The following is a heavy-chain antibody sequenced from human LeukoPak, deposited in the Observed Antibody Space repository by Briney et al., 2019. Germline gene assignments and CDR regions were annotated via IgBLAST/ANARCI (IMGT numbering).Heavy chain of an antibody. CDR2: INDGDGNT. Sequence: ASVKVSCKASGYTFTSYAVHWVRRAPGQSLEWMGYINDGDGNTKYSQEFQGRVTITADKSTSTAYMELSSLRSEDTAVYYCARTYYYDSSGHNIYYYYMDVWGKGTTVTVSS. D-gene: IGHD3-22*01. CDR1: GYTFTSYA. J-gene: IGHJ6*03. V-gene: IGHV1-3*03. CDR3: ARTYYYDSSGHNIYYYYMDV.